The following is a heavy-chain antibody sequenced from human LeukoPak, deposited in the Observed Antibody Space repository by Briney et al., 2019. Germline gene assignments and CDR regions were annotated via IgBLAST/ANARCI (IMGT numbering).Heavy chain of an antibody. J-gene: IGHJ4*02. Sequence: SETLSLTCTVSGGSISSSSYYWGWIRQPPGKGLEWIGSIYYSGSTYYNPSLKSRVTISVDTSKNQFSLKLTSVTAADTAVYYCARHGGYSSPLMFWGQGSLVTVSS. D-gene: IGHD6-6*01. CDR3: ARHGGYSSPLMF. V-gene: IGHV4-39*01. CDR1: GGSISSSSYY. CDR2: IYYSGST.